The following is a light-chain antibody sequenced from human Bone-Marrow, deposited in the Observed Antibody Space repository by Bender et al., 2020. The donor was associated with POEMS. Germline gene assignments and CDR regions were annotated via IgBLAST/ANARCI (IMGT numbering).Light chain of an antibody. V-gene: IGLV2-23*02. Sequence: QSALTQPASVSGSPGQSITISCSGTSSYKFVSWYQQHPGKAPKLIIYEATKRPSGVSNRFSGSKSGSAASLTISGLRTDDEADYYCCSYAGSTAFEGVFGGGTKLTVL. CDR3: CSYAGSTAFEGV. J-gene: IGLJ2*01. CDR1: SSYKF. CDR2: EAT.